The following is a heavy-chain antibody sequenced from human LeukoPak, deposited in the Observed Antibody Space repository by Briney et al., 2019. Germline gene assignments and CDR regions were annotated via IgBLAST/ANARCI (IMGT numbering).Heavy chain of an antibody. Sequence: GRSLRLSCAASGFTFSSYGMHWVRQAPGKGLEWVAVISYDGSNKYYADSVKGRFTISRDNSKNTLYLQMNSLRAEDTAVYYCAELARYSTVNYYYGMDVWGQGTTVTVSS. V-gene: IGHV3-30*18. CDR1: GFTFSSYG. J-gene: IGHJ6*02. CDR3: AELARYSTVNYYYGMDV. D-gene: IGHD6-13*01. CDR2: ISYDGSNK.